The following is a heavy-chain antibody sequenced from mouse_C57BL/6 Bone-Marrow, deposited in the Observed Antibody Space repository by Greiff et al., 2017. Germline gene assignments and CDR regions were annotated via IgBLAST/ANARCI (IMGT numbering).Heavy chain of an antibody. D-gene: IGHD2-3*01. CDR1: GYTFTSYW. CDR3: ARSGWLLPFAY. CDR2: IYPGSGST. V-gene: IGHV1-55*01. J-gene: IGHJ3*01. Sequence: QVQLQQPGAELVKPGASVKMSCKASGYTFTSYWITWVKQRPGQGLEWIGDIYPGSGSTNYNEKFKSKATLPVETSSSTAYMQLSSLTSEDSAVYYCARSGWLLPFAYWGQGTLVTVSA.